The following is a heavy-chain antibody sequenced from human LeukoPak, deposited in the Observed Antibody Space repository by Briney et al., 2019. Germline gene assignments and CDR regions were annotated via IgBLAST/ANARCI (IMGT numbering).Heavy chain of an antibody. V-gene: IGHV4-34*01. CDR2: IYYSGTT. CDR1: GGSFSGYY. Sequence: SETLSLTCGVYGGSFSGYYWGWVRQPPGKGLEWIGTIYYSGTTYYNPSLKSRVTISIDTSKNHFSLKLSSVTAADTAIYYCARDFSSSSTVYYYYYMDVWGKGTTVTVSS. D-gene: IGHD6-6*01. CDR3: ARDFSSSSTVYYYYYMDV. J-gene: IGHJ6*03.